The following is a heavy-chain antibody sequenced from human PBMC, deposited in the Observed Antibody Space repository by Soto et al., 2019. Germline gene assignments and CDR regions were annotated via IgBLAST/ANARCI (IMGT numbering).Heavy chain of an antibody. Sequence: PGGSLRLSCKASGFTFSDSYMSWVRQAPGKGLEWVGFIRNKAYGGTTEYAASVRGRFTISRDDSKSIAYLHMSSLKTEDTAVYFCTGDAHYYDSSGHYSTGVDYWGQGTLVTVSS. CDR2: IRNKAYGGTT. CDR1: GFTFSDSY. V-gene: IGHV3-49*04. CDR3: TGDAHYYDSSGHYSTGVDY. D-gene: IGHD3-22*01. J-gene: IGHJ4*02.